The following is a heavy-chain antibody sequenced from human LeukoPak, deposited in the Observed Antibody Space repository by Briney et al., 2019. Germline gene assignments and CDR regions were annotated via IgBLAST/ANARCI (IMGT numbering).Heavy chain of an antibody. J-gene: IGHJ6*02. CDR2: IKQDGSEK. D-gene: IGHD3-9*01. Sequence: GGSLRLSCAASGFTFSSYWMSWVRQAPGKGLEWVANIKQDGSEKFYVDSVKGRFTISRDNAKNSLYLQMNSLRAEDAALYYCASYYDILTGRYGMDVWGQGTTVTVSS. CDR3: ASYYDILTGRYGMDV. CDR1: GFTFSSYW. V-gene: IGHV3-7*02.